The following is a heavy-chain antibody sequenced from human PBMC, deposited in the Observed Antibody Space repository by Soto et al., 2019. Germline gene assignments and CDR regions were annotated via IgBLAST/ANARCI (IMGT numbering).Heavy chain of an antibody. CDR3: AIVSSDNIPWVDY. V-gene: IGHV3-53*01. D-gene: IGHD6-19*01. Sequence: EVQLVESGGDLIQPGGSLRVSCAASGFTVSANYMNWVRQAPGKGLEWVSVIYSDDTTYYADSVKGRFTISRDNSKNTLYLQMDSLRAEDTAVYYCAIVSSDNIPWVDYWGQGTLVTVSS. CDR1: GFTVSANY. J-gene: IGHJ4*02. CDR2: IYSDDTT.